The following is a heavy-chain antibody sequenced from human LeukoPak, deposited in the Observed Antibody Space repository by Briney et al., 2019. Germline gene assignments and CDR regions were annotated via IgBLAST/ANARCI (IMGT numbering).Heavy chain of an antibody. J-gene: IGHJ4*02. CDR3: AREPYYYDSSGYYSFDY. CDR1: GFTFSSYG. D-gene: IGHD3-22*01. Sequence: GGSLRLSCAASGFTFSSYGMHWVRQAPGKGLEWVAVIWYDGSNKYYADSVKGRFTISRDNPKNTLYLQMNSLRAEDTAVYYCAREPYYYDSSGYYSFDYWGQGTLVTVSS. V-gene: IGHV3-33*01. CDR2: IWYDGSNK.